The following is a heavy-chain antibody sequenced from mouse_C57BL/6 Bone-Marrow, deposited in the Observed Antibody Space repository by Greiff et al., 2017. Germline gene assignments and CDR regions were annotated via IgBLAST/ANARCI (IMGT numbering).Heavy chain of an antibody. Sequence: ESGPGLVKPSQSLSLTCSVTGYSITSGYYWNWIRQFPGNKLEWMGYISYDGSNNYNPSLKNRISITRDTSKNQFFLKLNSVTTEDTATYYCARPYYGSSYHWYFDVWGTGTTVTVSS. CDR3: ARPYYGSSYHWYFDV. CDR2: ISYDGSN. J-gene: IGHJ1*03. V-gene: IGHV3-6*01. D-gene: IGHD1-1*01. CDR1: GYSITSGYY.